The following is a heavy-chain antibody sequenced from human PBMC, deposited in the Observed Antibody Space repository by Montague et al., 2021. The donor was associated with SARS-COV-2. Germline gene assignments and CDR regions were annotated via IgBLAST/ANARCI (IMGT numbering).Heavy chain of an antibody. CDR1: GGSISSSSYY. CDR2: INYSGST. J-gene: IGHJ3*02. V-gene: IGHV4-39*07. CDR3: PREQADIVLMLYVDGAFDI. D-gene: IGHD2-8*01. Sequence: SETLSLTCTVSGGSISSSSYYWGWIRQPPGMGLVWIGSINYSGSTYYNPSLKSRVTISVDTSKNLFSLKLSSVTAAGTAVYYCPREQADIVLMLYVDGAFDIWGQGTMVTGSS.